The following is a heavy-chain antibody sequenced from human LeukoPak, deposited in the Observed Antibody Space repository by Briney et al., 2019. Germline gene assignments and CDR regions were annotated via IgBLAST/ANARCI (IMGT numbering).Heavy chain of an antibody. V-gene: IGHV3-74*01. CDR1: GFTFTTYW. Sequence: GGSLRLSCAASGFTFTTYWMHWVRQVPGKGLVWVARIKGDGSSTRHADSMKGRFTISRDNAKNTLYLQMNSLRDEDTAVYYCARKVPGTGYYFDYWGQGTLVTVSS. CDR3: ARKVPGTGYYFDY. J-gene: IGHJ4*02. CDR2: IKGDGSST. D-gene: IGHD6-25*01.